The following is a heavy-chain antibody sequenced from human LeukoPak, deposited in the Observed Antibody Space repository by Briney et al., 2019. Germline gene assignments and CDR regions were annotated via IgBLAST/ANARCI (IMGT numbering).Heavy chain of an antibody. D-gene: IGHD4-23*01. J-gene: IGHJ4*02. Sequence: SVKVSCKASGGTFSSYAISWVRQAPGQGLEWMGGIIPIFGTANYAQKFQGRVTITTDESTSTAYMELSSLRSEDTAVYYCARDRNGGNSYFDYWGQGTLVTVSS. V-gene: IGHV1-69*05. CDR3: ARDRNGGNSYFDY. CDR2: IIPIFGTA. CDR1: GGTFSSYA.